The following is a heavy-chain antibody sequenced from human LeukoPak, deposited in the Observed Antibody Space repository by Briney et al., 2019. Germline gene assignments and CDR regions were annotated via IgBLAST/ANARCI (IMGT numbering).Heavy chain of an antibody. Sequence: KPSETLSLTCAVYGGSFSGYYWSWIRQPPGKGLEWIGEINHSGSTNYNPSLKSRVTISVDTSKNQFSLKLSSVTAADTAVYYCARDLGYSGYDLGGGFDYWGQGTLVTVSS. V-gene: IGHV4-34*01. CDR3: ARDLGYSGYDLGGGFDY. CDR1: GGSFSGYY. D-gene: IGHD5-12*01. CDR2: INHSGST. J-gene: IGHJ4*02.